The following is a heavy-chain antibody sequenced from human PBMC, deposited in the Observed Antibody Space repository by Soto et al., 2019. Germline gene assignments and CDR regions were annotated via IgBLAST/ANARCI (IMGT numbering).Heavy chain of an antibody. D-gene: IGHD3-10*02. J-gene: IGHJ3*02. CDR1: GGSFRGYY. CDR2: INHSGST. V-gene: IGHV4-34*01. CDR3: ARDRGTMFGAFDI. Sequence: SETQSLTCAVYGGSFRGYYWSWIRQPPGKGLEWIGEINHSGSTNYNPSLKSRVTISVDTSKNQFSLKLSSVTAADTAVYFCARDRGTMFGAFDIWGQGTMVTV.